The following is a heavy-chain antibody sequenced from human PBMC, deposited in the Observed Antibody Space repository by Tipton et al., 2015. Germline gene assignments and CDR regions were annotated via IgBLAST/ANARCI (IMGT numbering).Heavy chain of an antibody. CDR3: ARGRSTLYSDSAGADY. Sequence: TLSLTCSVSSDSISKYYWSWIRQPPGKELEWIGYIQYSGSTNYNPSLKSRVTMSIDTSKNQFSLELSSVTAADTAVYYCARGRSTLYSDSAGADYWGPGTLVTVSS. D-gene: IGHD4-11*01. J-gene: IGHJ4*02. V-gene: IGHV4-59*01. CDR1: SDSISKYY. CDR2: IQYSGST.